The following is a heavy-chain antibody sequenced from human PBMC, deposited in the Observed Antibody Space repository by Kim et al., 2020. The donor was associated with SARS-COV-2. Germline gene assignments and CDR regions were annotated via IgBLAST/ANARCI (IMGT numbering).Heavy chain of an antibody. CDR3: ARDRPYYIVATEIGY. CDR2: ISAYNGNT. D-gene: IGHD5-12*01. CDR1: GYTFTSYG. J-gene: IGHJ4*02. V-gene: IGHV1-18*01. Sequence: ASVKVSCKASGYTFTSYGISWVRQAPGQGLEWMGWISAYNGNTNYAQKLQGRVTMTTDTSTSTAYMELRSLRSDDTAVYYCARDRPYYIVATEIGYWGQGTLVTVSS.